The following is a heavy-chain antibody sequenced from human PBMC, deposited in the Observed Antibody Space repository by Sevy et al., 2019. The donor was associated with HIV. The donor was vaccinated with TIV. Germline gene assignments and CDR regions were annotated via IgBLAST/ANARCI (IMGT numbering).Heavy chain of an antibody. Sequence: GGSLRLSCAASGFRFSDYWMSWVSQSPGKGLELVATIKQDESEKYYVESVKGRFAISRDNGKNSVSLQMNGLRVEDTALYYCAREVGGFNWRPYYFDSWGQGTLVTVSS. J-gene: IGHJ4*02. CDR2: IKQDESEK. CDR1: GFRFSDYW. V-gene: IGHV3-7*01. CDR3: AREVGGFNWRPYYFDS. D-gene: IGHD3-3*01.